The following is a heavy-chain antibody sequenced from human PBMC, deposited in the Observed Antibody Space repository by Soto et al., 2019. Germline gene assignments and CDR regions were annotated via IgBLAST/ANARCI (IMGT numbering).Heavy chain of an antibody. J-gene: IGHJ3*02. V-gene: IGHV2-70*01. CDR1: GFSLSTSGMC. CDR3: ARRRGYSYGYYAFDI. D-gene: IGHD5-18*01. Sequence: SGPTLVNPTQTPTLTCTFSGFSLSTSGMCVSWIRQPPGKALEWLALIDWDDDKYYSTSLKTRLTISKDTSKNQVVLTMTNMDPVDTATYYCARRRGYSYGYYAFDIWGQGTMVTVSS. CDR2: IDWDDDK.